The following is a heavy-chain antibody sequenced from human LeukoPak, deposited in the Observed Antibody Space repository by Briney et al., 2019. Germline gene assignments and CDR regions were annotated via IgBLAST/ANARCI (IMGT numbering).Heavy chain of an antibody. J-gene: IGHJ6*02. CDR2: FYTSGST. CDR3: ASSYCGGDCLYSDYYYYGMDV. CDR1: GGSISSYY. V-gene: IGHV4-4*07. Sequence: SETLSLTCTVSGGSISSYYWSWIRQPAGKGLEWIGRFYTSGSTNYNPSLKSRVTMSVDTSKNQFSLKLSSVTAADTAVYYCASSYCGGDCLYSDYYYYGMDVWGQGTTVTVSS. D-gene: IGHD2-21*02.